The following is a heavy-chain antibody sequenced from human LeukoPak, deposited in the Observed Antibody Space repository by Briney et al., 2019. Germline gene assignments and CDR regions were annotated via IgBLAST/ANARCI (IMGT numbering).Heavy chain of an antibody. J-gene: IGHJ6*02. D-gene: IGHD4-17*01. CDR2: ISSSSSYI. V-gene: IGHV3-21*01. Sequence: PGGSLRLSCVVSGFTFSTYWMSWVRQAPGKGLEWVSSISSSSSYIYYADSVKGRFTISRDNAKNSLYLQMNSLRAEDTAVYYCARDPYGDFYGMDVWGQGTTVTVSS. CDR3: ARDPYGDFYGMDV. CDR1: GFTFSTYW.